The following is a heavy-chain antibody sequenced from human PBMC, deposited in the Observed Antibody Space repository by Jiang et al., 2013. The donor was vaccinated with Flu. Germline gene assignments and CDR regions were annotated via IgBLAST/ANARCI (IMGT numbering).Heavy chain of an antibody. Sequence: GAEVKKPGASVTVSCKASGYRFTSYYMHWVRQAPGQGLEWMGTINPSGGRTTYAQKFRGRVTMTSDTSTSTVYMELSSLRSEDTAVYYCAVPPPYSSGWEVRTPGGQGTLVTVSS. CDR2: INPSGGRT. D-gene: IGHD6-19*01. CDR3: AVPPPYSSGWEVRTP. J-gene: IGHJ4*02. V-gene: IGHV1-46*01. CDR1: GYRFTSYY.